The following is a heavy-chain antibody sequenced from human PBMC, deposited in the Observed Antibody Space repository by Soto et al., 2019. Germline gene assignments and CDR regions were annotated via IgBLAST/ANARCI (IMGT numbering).Heavy chain of an antibody. CDR2: MNPGSGDT. CDR1: GYSSTNND. CDR3: ARMATFGSLNWFDP. V-gene: IGHV1-8*01. Sequence: QVKLVQSGAEVREPGASVKVSCKASGYSSTNNDVSWVRQATGQGLEWMGWMNPGSGDTGYAQKFQGRVTMTRDISIATAYMELSCLRSDDTAIYYCARMATFGSLNWFDPWGQGTLVTVSS. D-gene: IGHD3-16*01. J-gene: IGHJ5*02.